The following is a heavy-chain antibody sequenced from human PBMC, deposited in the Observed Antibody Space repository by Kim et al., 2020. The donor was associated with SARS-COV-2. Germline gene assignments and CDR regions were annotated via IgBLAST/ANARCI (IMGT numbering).Heavy chain of an antibody. CDR1: GYTFTSYA. CDR3: ARELGDFWSGPRDNWFDP. CDR2: INAGNGNT. J-gene: IGHJ5*02. V-gene: IGHV1-3*01. Sequence: ASVKVSCKASGYTFTSYAMHWVRQAPGQRLEWMGWINAGNGNTKYSQKFQGRVTITRDTSASTAYMELSSLRSEDTAVYYCARELGDFWSGPRDNWFDPWGQGTLVTVSS. D-gene: IGHD3-3*01.